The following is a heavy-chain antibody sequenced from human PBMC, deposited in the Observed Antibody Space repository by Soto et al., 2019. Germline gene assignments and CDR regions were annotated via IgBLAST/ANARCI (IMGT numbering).Heavy chain of an antibody. V-gene: IGHV1-8*01. J-gene: IGHJ6*02. CDR3: ARAVRWELPKYYYGMDV. Sequence: QVQLVQSGAEVKKPGASVKVSCKASGYTFTSYDINWVRQATGQGLEWMGWMNPNSGNTGYAQKFQGRVTMTRNTSISTAYMELRRLRSEDTAGYYCARAVRWELPKYYYGMDVWGQGTTVTVSS. CDR1: GYTFTSYD. D-gene: IGHD1-26*01. CDR2: MNPNSGNT.